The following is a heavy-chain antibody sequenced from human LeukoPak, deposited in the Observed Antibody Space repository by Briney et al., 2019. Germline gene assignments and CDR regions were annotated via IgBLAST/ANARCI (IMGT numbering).Heavy chain of an antibody. CDR1: GYPITSGYY. CDR3: AKGTSSVWYYFDY. V-gene: IGHV4-38-2*02. Sequence: RTSETLSLTCIVSGYPITSGYYWGWIRQPPGKGLEWIGSIYHSGDTYYNPSLKSRVTISVDTSKNQFSLKLDSVTAADTAVYYCAKGTSSVWYYFDYWGQGTLVTVSS. J-gene: IGHJ4*02. CDR2: IYHSGDT. D-gene: IGHD6-19*01.